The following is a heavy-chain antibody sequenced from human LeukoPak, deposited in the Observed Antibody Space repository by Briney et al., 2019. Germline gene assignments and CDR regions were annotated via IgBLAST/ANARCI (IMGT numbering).Heavy chain of an antibody. CDR1: GYTFTGYY. CDR3: ARVSGSSGFDY. CDR2: ISPNSGGT. Sequence: ASVKVSCKASGYTFTGYYMHWVRQAPGQGLEWMGWISPNSGGTNCAQKFQGWVTMTRDTSISTAYMELSRLRSDDTAVYYCARVSGSSGFDYWGQGTLVTVSS. J-gene: IGHJ4*02. D-gene: IGHD6-19*01. V-gene: IGHV1-2*04.